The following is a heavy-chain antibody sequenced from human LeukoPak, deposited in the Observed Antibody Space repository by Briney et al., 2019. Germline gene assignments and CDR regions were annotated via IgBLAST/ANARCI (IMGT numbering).Heavy chain of an antibody. Sequence: PSETLSLTCTVSGGSISSSSYYWGWIRQPPGKGLEWIGSIYYSGSTYYNPSLKSRVTISVDTSKNQFSLKLSSVTAADTAVYYCARVVPAAMGLNWFDPWGQGTLVSVSS. CDR2: IYYSGST. D-gene: IGHD2-2*01. J-gene: IGHJ5*02. V-gene: IGHV4-39*01. CDR3: ARVVPAAMGLNWFDP. CDR1: GGSISSSSYY.